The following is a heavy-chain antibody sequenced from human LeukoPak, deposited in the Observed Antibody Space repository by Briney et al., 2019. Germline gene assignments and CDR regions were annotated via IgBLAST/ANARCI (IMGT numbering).Heavy chain of an antibody. CDR3: ASYMVAAGTKYYFDH. CDR1: GGSISISNYY. D-gene: IGHD6-13*01. CDR2: INYSGST. V-gene: IGHV4-39*01. Sequence: ETLSLTCTVPGGSISISNYYWAWMRQPPGKGLEWIASINYSGSTYYNPSLRSRVTTSVDTSKNQFSLKVSSVTAADTAVYYCASYMVAAGTKYYFDHWGQGTLVTVSS. J-gene: IGHJ4*02.